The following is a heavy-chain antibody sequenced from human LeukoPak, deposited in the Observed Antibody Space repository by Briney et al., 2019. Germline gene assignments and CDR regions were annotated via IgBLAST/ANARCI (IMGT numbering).Heavy chain of an antibody. D-gene: IGHD6-19*01. CDR2: INPNSGGT. J-gene: IGHJ4*02. V-gene: IGHV1-2*02. Sequence: ASVKVSCKVSGYPFPAYYIYWVRQAPGQGLEWMGWINPNSGGTNYAQKFQGRVTMTRDTSVSTAYMELSRLRSDDTAVYYCARDPSQWSNYWGQGTLVTVSS. CDR1: GYPFPAYY. CDR3: ARDPSQWSNY.